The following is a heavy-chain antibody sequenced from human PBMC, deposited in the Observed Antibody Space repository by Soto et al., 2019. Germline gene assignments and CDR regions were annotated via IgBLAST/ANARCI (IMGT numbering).Heavy chain of an antibody. Sequence: QVQLQESGPGLVQPSQTLSLSCTVSGGSITSGGYYWSWIRQHPGKGLEWIGYIYYSGTTYYNPSLKRRLTISLDQSSNLFSLEVNSVSAADTAVYYCARADCGGYTFEHWGQGTLVTVSS. CDR1: GGSITSGGYY. CDR3: ARADCGGYTFEH. J-gene: IGHJ4*02. CDR2: IYYSGTT. V-gene: IGHV4-31*03. D-gene: IGHD3-22*01.